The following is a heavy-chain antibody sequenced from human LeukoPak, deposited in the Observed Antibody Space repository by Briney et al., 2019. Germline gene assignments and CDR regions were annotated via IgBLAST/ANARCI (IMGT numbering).Heavy chain of an antibody. V-gene: IGHV4-34*01. CDR3: ARGLEKGIDY. J-gene: IGHJ4*02. CDR2: INHSGST. Sequence: SETLSLTCAVYGGSFSGYYWSWIRQPPGKGLEWIGEINHSGSTNYNPSLKSRVTISVDTSKNQFSLKLSSVTAADTAVYYCARGLEKGIDYWGQGTLVTVSS. D-gene: IGHD1-1*01. CDR1: GGSFSGYY.